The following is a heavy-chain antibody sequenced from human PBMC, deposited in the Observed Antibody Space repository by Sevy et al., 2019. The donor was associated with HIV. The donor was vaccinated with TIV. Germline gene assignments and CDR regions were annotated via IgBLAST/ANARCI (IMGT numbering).Heavy chain of an antibody. Sequence: ASVKVSCKASGYTFTSYDINWVRQATGQGLEWMGWMNPNSGNTGYAQKFQGRVTMTRNTSISTAYMELSSLRSEDTAVYYCARLKGWNGLPGYYYYYGMDVWGQGTTVTVSS. CDR3: ARLKGWNGLPGYYYYYGMDV. V-gene: IGHV1-8*01. J-gene: IGHJ6*02. CDR2: MNPNSGNT. CDR1: GYTFTSYD. D-gene: IGHD5-18*01.